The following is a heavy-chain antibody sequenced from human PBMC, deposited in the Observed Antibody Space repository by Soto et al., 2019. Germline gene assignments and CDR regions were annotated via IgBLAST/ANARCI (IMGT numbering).Heavy chain of an antibody. V-gene: IGHV1-69*06. CDR2: IIPIFNST. CDR1: GSRVRTHC. Sequence: SVKISCTLSGSRVRTHCISWLRQARGHGQEWLGRIIPIFNSTKYAQNFQGRVTITADKSTSTASLELSSLRSDDTAVYYCAREGRGKKAGYNGLVSLGYWGQGTLVTFSS. D-gene: IGHD2-2*02. CDR3: AREGRGKKAGYNGLVSLGY. J-gene: IGHJ4*02.